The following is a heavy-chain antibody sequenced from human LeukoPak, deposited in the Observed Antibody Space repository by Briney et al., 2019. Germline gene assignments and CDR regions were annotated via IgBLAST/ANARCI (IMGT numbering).Heavy chain of an antibody. CDR1: GYTFTSYG. D-gene: IGHD3-22*01. J-gene: IGHJ6*03. CDR2: ISAYNGNT. CDR3: ARGPGGRSGYYPLEDYYYYYYMDV. Sequence: ASVKVSCKASGYTFTSYGINWVRQAPGQGLEWMGWISAYNGNTNYAQNLQGRVTMTTDTSTSTAYMELRSLRSDDTAVYYCARGPGGRSGYYPLEDYYYYYYMDVWGKGTTVTVSS. V-gene: IGHV1-18*01.